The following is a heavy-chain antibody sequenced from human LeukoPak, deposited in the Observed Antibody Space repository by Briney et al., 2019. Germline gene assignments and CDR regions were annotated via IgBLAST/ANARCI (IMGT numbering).Heavy chain of an antibody. V-gene: IGHV3-33*01. J-gene: IGHJ4*02. CDR3: ARDLTQLALFDY. CDR2: IWYDGSNK. CDR1: GFTFSNYG. D-gene: IGHD6-13*01. Sequence: GGSLRLSCAASGFTFSNYGMHWVRQAPGKGLEWVSVIWYDGSNKYYADSVKGRFTLSRDNSKNTLFLQMNSLRPEDTAVYFCARDLTQLALFDYWGQGTLVTVSS.